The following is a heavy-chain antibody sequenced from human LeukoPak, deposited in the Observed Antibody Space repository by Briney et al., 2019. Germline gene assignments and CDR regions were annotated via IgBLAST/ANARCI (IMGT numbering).Heavy chain of an antibody. CDR3: ARDWGTLTDGFDI. Sequence: SETLSLTCTVSGGSTSSSNYYWGWIRQPPGKGLEWIGGIHYSGNTYYNPSLKSRVTISVDTSKNQFSLKLSSVTPEDTAVYYCARDWGTLTDGFDIWGQGTMVIVSS. D-gene: IGHD3-16*01. V-gene: IGHV4-39*07. CDR2: IHYSGNT. CDR1: GGSTSSSNYY. J-gene: IGHJ3*02.